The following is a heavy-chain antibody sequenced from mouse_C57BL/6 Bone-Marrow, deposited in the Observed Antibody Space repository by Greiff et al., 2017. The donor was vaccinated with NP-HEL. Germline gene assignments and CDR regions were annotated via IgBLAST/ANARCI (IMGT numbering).Heavy chain of an antibody. D-gene: IGHD4-1*01. J-gene: IGHJ3*01. CDR2: ISSGSSTI. Sequence: DVMLVESGGGLVKPGGSLKLSCAASGFTFSDYGMHWVRQAPEKGLEWVAYISSGSSTIYYADTVKGRFTISRDNAKNTLFLQMTSLRSEDTAMYYCALGGTAWFAYWGQGTLVTVSA. CDR1: GFTFSDYG. V-gene: IGHV5-17*01. CDR3: ALGGTAWFAY.